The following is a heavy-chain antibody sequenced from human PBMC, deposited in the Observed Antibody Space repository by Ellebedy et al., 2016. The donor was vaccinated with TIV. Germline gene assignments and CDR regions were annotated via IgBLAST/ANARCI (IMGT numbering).Heavy chain of an antibody. D-gene: IGHD1-26*01. V-gene: IGHV3-23*01. Sequence: GESLKISCAASGFTFSSYAMSWVRQAPGKGLEWVSAISGSGGSTYYADSVKGRFTISRDNFKNTLYLQMNSLRAEDTAVYYCAKLESVGNWFDPWGQGTLVTVSS. CDR1: GFTFSSYA. J-gene: IGHJ5*02. CDR3: AKLESVGNWFDP. CDR2: ISGSGGST.